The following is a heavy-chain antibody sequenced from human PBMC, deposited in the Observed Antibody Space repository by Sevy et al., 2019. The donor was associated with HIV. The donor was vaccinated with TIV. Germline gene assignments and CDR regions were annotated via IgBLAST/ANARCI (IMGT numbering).Heavy chain of an antibody. CDR1: GFTFSSYA. Sequence: GGSLRLSCAASGFTFSSYAMSWVRQAPGKGLEWVSILSASGGSTYYAESVKGRVTISRDNSKNTLDLEMNSLRGEDTAVYYCAKGSRKYYYDSSGYYGDWGQGTLVTVSS. CDR2: LSASGGST. J-gene: IGHJ4*01. D-gene: IGHD3-22*01. V-gene: IGHV3-23*01. CDR3: AKGSRKYYYDSSGYYGD.